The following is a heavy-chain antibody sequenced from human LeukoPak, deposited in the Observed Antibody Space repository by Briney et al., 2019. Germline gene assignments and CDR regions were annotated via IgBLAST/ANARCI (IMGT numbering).Heavy chain of an antibody. V-gene: IGHV4-61*02. CDR1: GGSISSGSYY. D-gene: IGHD3-3*01. Sequence: SQTLSLTCTVSGGSISSGSYYWSWIRQPAGKGLEWIGRIYTSGSTYYNPSLKSRVTISVDRSKNQFSLKLSSVTAADTAVYYCARGKYDFWSGQTNWFDPWGQGTLVTVSS. CDR3: ARGKYDFWSGQTNWFDP. J-gene: IGHJ5*02. CDR2: IYTSGST.